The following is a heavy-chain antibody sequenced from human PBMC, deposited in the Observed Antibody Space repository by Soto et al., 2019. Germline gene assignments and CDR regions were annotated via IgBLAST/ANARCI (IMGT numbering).Heavy chain of an antibody. Sequence: GGSLRLSCEASGFTFSSDWMHCVQQAPGKGLVGVSRMNRDGSSTSYADYVKGRFTISRYNAKNTLYLQMNSLSAEDTAVYYCARDGEYTAMEAFDIWGQGTTVTVSS. CDR3: ARDGEYTAMEAFDI. CDR2: MNRDGSST. V-gene: IGHV3-74*01. CDR1: GFTFSSDW. J-gene: IGHJ3*02. D-gene: IGHD5-18*01.